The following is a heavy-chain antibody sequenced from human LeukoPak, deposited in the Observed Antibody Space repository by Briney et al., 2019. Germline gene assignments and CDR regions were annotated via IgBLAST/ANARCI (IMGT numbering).Heavy chain of an antibody. Sequence: SQTLSLTCTVSGGSISSGDYYWSWIRQPPGKGLEWIGYIYYSGSTYYNPSLKSRVTISVDTSKNQCSLKLSSVTAADTAVYYCARDCSSTSQSYFDYWGQGTLVTVSS. CDR3: ARDCSSTSQSYFDY. CDR2: IYYSGST. D-gene: IGHD2-2*01. J-gene: IGHJ4*02. V-gene: IGHV4-30-4*08. CDR1: GGSISSGDYY.